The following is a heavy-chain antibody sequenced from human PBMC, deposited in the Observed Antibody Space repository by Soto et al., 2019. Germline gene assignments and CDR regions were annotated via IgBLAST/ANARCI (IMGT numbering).Heavy chain of an antibody. CDR3: AKYRRTEEEGFTLES. Sequence: PSETLSLTCTVSGDSIKHYYWSWIRQPPGKRLEWIGYIYYTGSTTYNPSLESRVTMSVDTSKNQFSLKLSSVNAADTAVYYCAKYRRTEEEGFTLESWGRGTLVTV. CDR2: IYYTGST. D-gene: IGHD2-2*01. V-gene: IGHV4-59*01. J-gene: IGHJ4*02. CDR1: GDSIKHYY.